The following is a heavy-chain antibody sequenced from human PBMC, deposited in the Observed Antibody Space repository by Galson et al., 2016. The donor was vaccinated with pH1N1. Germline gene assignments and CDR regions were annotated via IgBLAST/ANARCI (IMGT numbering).Heavy chain of an antibody. D-gene: IGHD3-22*01. CDR1: GDNFNFFA. CDR3: ARVNTYDSSGYYPFDY. V-gene: IGHV1-69*10. Sequence: SVKVSCKASGDNFNFFAISWVRQAPGQGLEWLGGIIPVLGTPTYAQRFQGRVTITADRSTTTGYLELSSLTSDDTAVYYCARVNTYDSSGYYPFDYWGQGTQVTVSS. J-gene: IGHJ4*02. CDR2: IIPVLGTP.